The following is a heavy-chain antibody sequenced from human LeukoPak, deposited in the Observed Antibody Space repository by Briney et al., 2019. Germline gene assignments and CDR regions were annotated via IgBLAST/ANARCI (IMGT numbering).Heavy chain of an antibody. V-gene: IGHV3-11*05. CDR1: GFTFSDYY. CDR2: ISSSSSYT. J-gene: IGHJ6*02. CDR3: ARDRIVVVRGVISYGMDV. D-gene: IGHD3-10*01. Sequence: PGGSLRLSCAASGFTFSDYYMSWIRQAPGKGLEWVSYISSSSSYTNYADSVKGRFTISRDNAKNSLYLQMNSLRAEDTAVYYCARDRIVVVRGVISYGMDVWGQGTTVTVSS.